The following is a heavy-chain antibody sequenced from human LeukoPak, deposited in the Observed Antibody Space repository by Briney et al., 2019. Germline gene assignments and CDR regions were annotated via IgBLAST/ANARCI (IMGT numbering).Heavy chain of an antibody. V-gene: IGHV1-2*02. Sequence: ASVKVSCKASGYTFTGYYMHWVRQAPGQGLEWMGWINPNSGGTNYAQKFQARVTMTRDTSISTAYMELSRLRSDDTAVYYCARDNYYYDSSGYLIYWGQGTLVTVSS. J-gene: IGHJ4*02. CDR1: GYTFTGYY. D-gene: IGHD3-22*01. CDR3: ARDNYYYDSSGYLIY. CDR2: INPNSGGT.